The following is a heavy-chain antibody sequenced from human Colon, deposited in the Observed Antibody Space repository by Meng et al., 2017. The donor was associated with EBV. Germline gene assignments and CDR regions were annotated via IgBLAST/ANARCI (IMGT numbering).Heavy chain of an antibody. CDR3: ARNYYFDY. V-gene: IGHV4-30-4*01. Sequence: QGRLQVAGPGLVNPSQTPSLTCTASGGSINSGDYYWSWIRQPPGKGLEWIGYIYYTGSTYYNPSLKSRVTISMDTSKNQFSLRLSSVTAADTAVYYCARNYYFDYWGQGTLVTVSS. J-gene: IGHJ4*02. CDR1: GGSINSGDYY. CDR2: IYYTGST.